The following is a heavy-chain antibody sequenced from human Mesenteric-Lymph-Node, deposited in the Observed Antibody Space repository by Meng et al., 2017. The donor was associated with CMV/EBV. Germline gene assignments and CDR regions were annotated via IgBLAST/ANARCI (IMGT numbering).Heavy chain of an antibody. V-gene: IGHV3-23*01. CDR2: ISDIGGSI. J-gene: IGHJ5*02. D-gene: IGHD2-21*01. CDR3: AGGGPAIYSPFDP. CDR1: GFAFSNYP. Sequence: SGFAFSNYPMSWVRQAPGMGLEWVSGISDIGGSISAAASVKGRFTISRDNSKNTLFLQMKSLRAEDTAVYYCAGGGPAIYSPFDPWGQGTLVTVSS.